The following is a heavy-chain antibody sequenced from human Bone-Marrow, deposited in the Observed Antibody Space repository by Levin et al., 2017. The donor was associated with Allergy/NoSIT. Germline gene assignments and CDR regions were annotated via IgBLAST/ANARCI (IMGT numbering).Heavy chain of an antibody. CDR1: GFTFGDYG. J-gene: IGHJ6*03. D-gene: IGHD3-16*01. V-gene: IGHV3-49*04. CDR3: SRLITVIDYYYYYYMDV. Sequence: GGSLRLSCAASGFTFGDYGFSWVRQAPGKGLEWVAFIRNKAYGGTKEYAASVKGRFTISRDDYKSIAYLQMNSLRTDDTAVYYCSRLITVIDYYYYYYMDVWGEGTTLTVSS. CDR2: IRNKAYGGTK.